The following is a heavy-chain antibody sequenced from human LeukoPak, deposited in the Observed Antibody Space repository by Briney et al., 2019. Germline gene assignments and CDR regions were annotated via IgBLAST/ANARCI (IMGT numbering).Heavy chain of an antibody. J-gene: IGHJ5*02. Sequence: PGGSLRLSCAASGFTFADSAMHWVRQASGKGLEWVGRIRSKANNYATAYAASVEGRFTISRDDSKNTAYLQMSSLKTEDTAVYFCTTHTASPWGQETMVTVAS. V-gene: IGHV3-73*01. CDR3: TTHTASP. CDR1: GFTFADSA. CDR2: IRSKANNYAT.